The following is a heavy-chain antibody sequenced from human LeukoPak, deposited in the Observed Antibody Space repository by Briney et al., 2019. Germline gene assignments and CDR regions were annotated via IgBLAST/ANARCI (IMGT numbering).Heavy chain of an antibody. Sequence: GGSLRLPCAASGFTFSSYAMSWVRQAPGKGLEWVSVISDSGGRTYYADSVKGRFTISRDNSKNTLYLLMDSLRAEDTAVYYCAKARTPYCSGGSCYSDFWGQGTLVTVSS. CDR3: AKARTPYCSGGSCYSDF. CDR2: ISDSGGRT. J-gene: IGHJ4*02. V-gene: IGHV3-23*01. CDR1: GFTFSSYA. D-gene: IGHD2-15*01.